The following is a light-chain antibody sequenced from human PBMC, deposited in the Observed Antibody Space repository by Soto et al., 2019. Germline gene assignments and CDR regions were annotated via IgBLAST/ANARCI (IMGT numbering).Light chain of an antibody. J-gene: IGLJ2*01. CDR3: SSYTSSSTVV. CDR1: SSDVGGFNY. CDR2: EVS. V-gene: IGLV2-14*03. Sequence: QSALTQPASVSGSPGQSITISCTGSSSDVGGFNYVSWYQQHPGNAPKLLIYEVSNRPSGVSGRFSASKSGNTASLTISGLQAEDEADYYCSSYTSSSTVVFGGGTKLTVL.